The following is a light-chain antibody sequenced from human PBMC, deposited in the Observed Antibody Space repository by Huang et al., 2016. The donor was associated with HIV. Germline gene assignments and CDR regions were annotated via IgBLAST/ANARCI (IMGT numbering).Light chain of an antibody. J-gene: IGKJ2*01. CDR3: HQRSNWPQT. CDR1: QSVDRY. V-gene: IGKV3-11*01. Sequence: PGERATLSCRASQSVDRYLAWYQHKPGKAPRLLIHDASNRATGIPARFSGSGSETDFTLTISSLEPEDFAVYYCHQRSNWPQTFGQGTKVEIK. CDR2: DAS.